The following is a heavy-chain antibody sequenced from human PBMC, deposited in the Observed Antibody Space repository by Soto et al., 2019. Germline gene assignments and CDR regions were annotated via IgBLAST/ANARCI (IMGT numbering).Heavy chain of an antibody. V-gene: IGHV5-10-1*01. CDR1: GYTFFSFW. CDR2: IDPGDSSA. D-gene: IGHD2-2*01. J-gene: IGHJ4*02. Sequence: GESLKISCHGSGYTFFSFWIVWVRQVPGKGLEWVGRIDPGDSSATYSPTFQGHVTISADGSTRSAYLQWRSLRASDTAIYFCARRYCSRADCYSDSWGQGSLVTVYS. CDR3: ARRYCSRADCYSDS.